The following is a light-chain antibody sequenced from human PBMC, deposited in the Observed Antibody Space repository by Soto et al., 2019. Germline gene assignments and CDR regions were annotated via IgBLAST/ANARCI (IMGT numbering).Light chain of an antibody. CDR1: SSDVGDYNY. Sequence: QPASVSGSPGQSITISCTGTSSDVGDYNYVSWYQQHPGKAPKLMIYDVSNRPSGVSNRFSGSKSGNTASLTISELQAEDEADYYCSSYTSSSTLVVFGGGTKLTVL. CDR3: SSYTSSSTLVV. J-gene: IGLJ2*01. CDR2: DVS. V-gene: IGLV2-14*01.